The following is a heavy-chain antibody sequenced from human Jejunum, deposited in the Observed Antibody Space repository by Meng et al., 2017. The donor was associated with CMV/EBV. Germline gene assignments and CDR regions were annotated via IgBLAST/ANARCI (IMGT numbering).Heavy chain of an antibody. CDR2: ISPYNGDT. Sequence: TFNTYGIIWVRQAPGQGLEWMGWISPYNGDTSYAQRLQGRVTMTTDTSTSTAYMEVRSLRSDDTAVYYCARGCVRSSRSCTGSDYWGQGTLVTVSS. J-gene: IGHJ4*02. CDR1: TFNTYG. V-gene: IGHV1-18*01. CDR3: ARGCVRSSRSCTGSDY. D-gene: IGHD2-2*01.